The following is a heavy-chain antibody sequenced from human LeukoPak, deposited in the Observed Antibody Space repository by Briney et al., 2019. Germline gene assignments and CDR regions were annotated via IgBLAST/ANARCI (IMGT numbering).Heavy chain of an antibody. J-gene: IGHJ5*02. D-gene: IGHD3-9*01. Sequence: SVKVSCKASGGTFSSYAISWVRQAPGQGLEWMGRIIPILGIANYAQKFQGRVTITADKSTSTAYMELSSLRSDDTAVYYCARIITYYDILTGYGWFDPWGQGTLVTVSS. CDR2: IIPILGIA. CDR1: GGTFSSYA. CDR3: ARIITYYDILTGYGWFDP. V-gene: IGHV1-69*04.